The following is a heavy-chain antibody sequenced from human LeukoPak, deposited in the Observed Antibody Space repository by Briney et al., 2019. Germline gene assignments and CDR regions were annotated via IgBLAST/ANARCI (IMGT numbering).Heavy chain of an antibody. CDR3: ARDRQFKLHDP. J-gene: IGHJ5*02. CDR1: GFTFTDYY. V-gene: IGHV3-11*01. Sequence: GGSLRLSCTASGFTFTDYYMTWIPQAPGKGLEWLSYISTSGDTVSYADSVKGRFTISRDNAKNTLYLQIASMSAEDTAIYFCARDRQFKLHDPWGQGILVTVSS. CDR2: ISTSGDTV. D-gene: IGHD5-24*01.